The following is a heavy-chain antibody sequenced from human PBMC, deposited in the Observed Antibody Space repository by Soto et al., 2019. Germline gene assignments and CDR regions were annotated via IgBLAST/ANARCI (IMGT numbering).Heavy chain of an antibody. CDR1: GFTFSSYS. V-gene: IGHV3-21*01. Sequence: LRLSCAASGFTFSSYSMNWVRQAPGKGLEWVSSISSSSSYIYYADSVKGRFTISRDNAKNSLYLQMNSLRAEDTAVYYCALGYCSSTSCLYYYYGMDVWGQGTTVTVSS. J-gene: IGHJ6*02. CDR3: ALGYCSSTSCLYYYYGMDV. CDR2: ISSSSSYI. D-gene: IGHD2-2*01.